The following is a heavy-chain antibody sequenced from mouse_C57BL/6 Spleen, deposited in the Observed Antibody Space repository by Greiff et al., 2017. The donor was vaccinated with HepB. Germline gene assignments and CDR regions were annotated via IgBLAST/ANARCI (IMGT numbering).Heavy chain of an antibody. CDR1: GYTFTDYE. CDR3: TYYYGSSVEGFAY. D-gene: IGHD1-1*01. Sequence: PVQQSGAELVRPGASVTLSCKASGYTFTDYEMHWVKQTPVHGLEWIGAIDPETGGTAYNQKFKGKAILTADKSSSTAYMELRSLTSEDSAVYYCTYYYGSSVEGFAYWGQGTLVTVSA. V-gene: IGHV1-15*01. J-gene: IGHJ3*01. CDR2: IDPETGGT.